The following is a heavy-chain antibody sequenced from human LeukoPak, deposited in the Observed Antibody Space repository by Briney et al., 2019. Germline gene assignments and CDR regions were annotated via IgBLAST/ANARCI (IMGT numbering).Heavy chain of an antibody. CDR2: IYPDDSDT. D-gene: IGHD1-1*01. CDR3: ARHHGTDPFDY. Sequence: GEPLKIFCKGSGYSFTSYWIGWVRQMPGKGLEWLGIIYPDDSDTRYSPSFQGQVTISADKSIGTAYLQWSSLKASDTAMYYCARHHGTDPFDYWGQGTLVTVSS. V-gene: IGHV5-51*01. CDR1: GYSFTSYW. J-gene: IGHJ4*02.